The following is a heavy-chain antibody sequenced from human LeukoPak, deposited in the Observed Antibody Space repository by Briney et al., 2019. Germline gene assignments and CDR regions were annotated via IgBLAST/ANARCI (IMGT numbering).Heavy chain of an antibody. CDR1: GGSFSGYY. Sequence: SETLSLTCAVYGGSFSGYYWSWIRQPPGKGLEWIGEINHSGSTNYNPSLKSRVTISVDTSKNQFSLKLSSVTAADTAVYYCARDSGITIQTGGSDYWGQGTLVTVSS. CDR2: INHSGST. D-gene: IGHD3-9*01. CDR3: ARDSGITIQTGGSDY. V-gene: IGHV4-34*01. J-gene: IGHJ4*02.